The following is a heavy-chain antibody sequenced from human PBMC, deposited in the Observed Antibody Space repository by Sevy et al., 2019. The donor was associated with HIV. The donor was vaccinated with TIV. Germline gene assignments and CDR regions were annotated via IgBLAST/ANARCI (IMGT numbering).Heavy chain of an antibody. CDR1: GFTFSSYA. CDR3: AIELWGGDDLTFDAFDI. J-gene: IGHJ3*02. CDR2: ISYDGSNK. V-gene: IGHV3-30-3*01. Sequence: GGSLRLSCAASGFTFSSYAMHWVRQAPGKGLEWVAVISYDGSNKYYADSVKGRFTISRDNSKNTLYLQMNSLRAEDTAVYYCAIELWGGDDLTFDAFDIWGQGTMVTVSS. D-gene: IGHD3-16*01.